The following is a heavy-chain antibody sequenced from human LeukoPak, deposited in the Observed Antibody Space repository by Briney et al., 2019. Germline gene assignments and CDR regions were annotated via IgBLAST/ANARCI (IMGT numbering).Heavy chain of an antibody. CDR3: AKDRRLAAFDY. J-gene: IGHJ4*02. V-gene: IGHV3-20*04. D-gene: IGHD6-25*01. CDR2: INWNGGST. CDR1: GFNFDDYG. Sequence: GGSLRLSCAASGFNFDDYGMSWVRQAPGKGLEWVSGINWNGGSTGYADSVKGRFTISRDNSKNTLYLQMNSLRAEDTAVYYCAKDRRLAAFDYGGQGTLVTVSS.